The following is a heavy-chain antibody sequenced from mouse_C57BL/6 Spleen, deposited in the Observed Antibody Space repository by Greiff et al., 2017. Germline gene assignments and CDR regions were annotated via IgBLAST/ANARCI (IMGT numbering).Heavy chain of an antibody. CDR2: ILPGSGSN. CDR1: GYTFTDYY. V-gene: IGHV1-75*01. J-gene: IGHJ3*01. D-gene: IGHD1-1*01. Sequence: VQLQQSGPELVKPGASVKISCKASGYTFTDYYINWVKQRPGQGLEWIGWILPGSGSNYYNEKFKGKSTRTVDQSSSTAYMLISSLPSEDSAVYFCASYYVSSGFAYWGQGTLVTVSA. CDR3: ASYYVSSGFAY.